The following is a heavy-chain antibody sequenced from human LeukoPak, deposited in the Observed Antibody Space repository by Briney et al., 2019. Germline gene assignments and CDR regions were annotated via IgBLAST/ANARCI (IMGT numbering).Heavy chain of an antibody. CDR2: IYYSGST. V-gene: IGHV4-59*01. Sequence: SETLSLTCTVSGGSISSYYWSWIRQPPGKGPEWIGYIYYSGSTNYNPSLKSRVTISVDTSKNQFSLKLSSVTAADTAVYYCARYTSHWGDFDYWGQGTLVTVSS. CDR3: ARYTSHWGDFDY. CDR1: GGSISSYY. J-gene: IGHJ4*02. D-gene: IGHD6-13*01.